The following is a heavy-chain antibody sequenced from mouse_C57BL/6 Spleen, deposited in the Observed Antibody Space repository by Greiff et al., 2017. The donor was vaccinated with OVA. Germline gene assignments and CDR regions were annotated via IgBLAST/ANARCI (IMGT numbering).Heavy chain of an antibody. CDR1: GYTFTSYW. J-gene: IGHJ2*01. CDR3: AIPYYGSSYFDY. Sequence: QVQLKQPGAELVKPGASVKLSCKASGYTFTSYWMHWVKQRPGQGLEWIGMIHPNSGSTNYNEKFKGKATLTVDKSSSTAYMQLSSLTSEDSAVYYCAIPYYGSSYFDYWGQGTTLTVSS. D-gene: IGHD1-1*01. V-gene: IGHV1-64*01. CDR2: IHPNSGST.